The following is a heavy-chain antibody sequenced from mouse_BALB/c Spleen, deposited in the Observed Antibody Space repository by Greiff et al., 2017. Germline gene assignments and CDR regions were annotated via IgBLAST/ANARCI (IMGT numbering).Heavy chain of an antibody. Sequence: QVHVKQSGAELARPGASVKLSCKASGYTFTSYWMQWVKQRPGQGLEWIGAIYPGDGDTRYTQKFKGKATLTADKSSSTAYMQLSSLASEDSAVYYCARGGFITTGYFDYWGQGTTLTVSS. V-gene: IGHV1-87*01. CDR2: IYPGDGDT. D-gene: IGHD1-2*01. J-gene: IGHJ2*01. CDR3: ARGGFITTGYFDY. CDR1: GYTFTSYW.